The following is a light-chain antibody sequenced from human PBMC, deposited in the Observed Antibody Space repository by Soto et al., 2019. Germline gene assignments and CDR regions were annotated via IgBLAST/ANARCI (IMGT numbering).Light chain of an antibody. Sequence: NFMLTQPHSVSESPGKTVTISCTRSSGGITTNAVQWYQQRPGSAPTIVIYEDNQRPSEVPDRFSGSIDFSSNSASLTISGLKTEDEADYYCQSYASSGVVFGGGTKLTVL. CDR3: QSYASSGVV. V-gene: IGLV6-57*04. CDR1: SGGITTNA. CDR2: EDN. J-gene: IGLJ2*01.